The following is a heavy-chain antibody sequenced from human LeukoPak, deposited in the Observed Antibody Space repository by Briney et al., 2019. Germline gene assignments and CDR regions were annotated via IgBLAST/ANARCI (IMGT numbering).Heavy chain of an antibody. D-gene: IGHD2-15*01. CDR2: INHSGST. J-gene: IGHJ4*02. V-gene: IGHV4-34*01. CDR3: ASMPGYCSGGSCYPGAH. CDR1: GGSFSGYY. Sequence: SETLSLTCAVYGGSFSGYYWSWIRQPPGKGLEWIGEINHSGSTNYNPSLKSRVTISVDTSKNLFSLKLSSVTAADTAVYYCASMPGYCSGGSCYPGAHWGQGTLVTVSS.